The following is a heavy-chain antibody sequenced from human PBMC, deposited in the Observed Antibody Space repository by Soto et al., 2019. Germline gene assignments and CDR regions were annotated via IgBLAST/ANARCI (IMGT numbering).Heavy chain of an antibody. CDR3: ARAPFRRWELPMYYFDY. Sequence: QVQLVESGGGVVQPGRSLRLSCAASGFTFSSYAMHWVRQAPGKGLEWVAVISYDGSNKYYADSVKGRFTISRDNSKNTLYLQMNSLRAEDTAVYYCARAPFRRWELPMYYFDYWGQGTLVTVSS. CDR2: ISYDGSNK. J-gene: IGHJ4*02. CDR1: GFTFSSYA. D-gene: IGHD1-26*01. V-gene: IGHV3-30-3*01.